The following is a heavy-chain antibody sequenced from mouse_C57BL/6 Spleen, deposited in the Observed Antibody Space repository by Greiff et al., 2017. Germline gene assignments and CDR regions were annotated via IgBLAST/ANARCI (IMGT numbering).Heavy chain of an antibody. J-gene: IGHJ1*03. CDR2: IRLKSDNYAT. CDR1: GFTFSNYW. V-gene: IGHV6-3*01. CDR3: TGLYSNYEYFDV. Sequence: EVKLEESGGGLVQPGGSMKLSCVASGFTFSNYWMNWVRQSPEKGLEWVAQIRLKSDNYATHYAESVKGRFTISRDDSKSSVYLQMNNLRAEDTGIYYCTGLYSNYEYFDVWGTGTTVTVSS. D-gene: IGHD2-5*01.